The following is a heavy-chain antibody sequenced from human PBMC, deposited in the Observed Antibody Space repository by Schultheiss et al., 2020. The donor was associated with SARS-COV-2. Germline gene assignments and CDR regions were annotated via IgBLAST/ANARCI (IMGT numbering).Heavy chain of an antibody. CDR2: ISYDGSNK. CDR1: GFTFSSYA. CDR3: ARDPNVLRFLDLPRDV. Sequence: GESLKISCAASGFTFSSYAMHWVRQAPGKGLEWVAVISYDGSNKYYADSVKGRFTISRDNSKNTLYLQMNSLRAEDTAVYYCARDPNVLRFLDLPRDVWGKGTTVTVSS. D-gene: IGHD3-3*01. V-gene: IGHV3-30*04. J-gene: IGHJ6*04.